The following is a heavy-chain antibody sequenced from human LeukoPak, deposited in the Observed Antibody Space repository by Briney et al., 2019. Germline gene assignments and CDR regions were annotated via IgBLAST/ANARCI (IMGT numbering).Heavy chain of an antibody. CDR1: GLTFNRYA. D-gene: IGHD6-19*01. CDR3: ASTRLQWLVFVSFDY. Sequence: PGGSLRLSCAASGLTFNRYAMHWVRQAPGKGLEWVAVISYDGSNKYYADAVKGRFTISRDNSKNTLYLQMNSLRAEDTAVYYCASTRLQWLVFVSFDYWGQGTLVTVSS. V-gene: IGHV3-30-3*01. J-gene: IGHJ4*02. CDR2: ISYDGSNK.